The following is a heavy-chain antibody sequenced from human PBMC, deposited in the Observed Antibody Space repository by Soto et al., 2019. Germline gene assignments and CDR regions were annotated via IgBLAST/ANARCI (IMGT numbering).Heavy chain of an antibody. CDR3: ARGEDGRPGLYFDY. J-gene: IGHJ4*02. V-gene: IGHV4-31*03. CDR1: GGSISSGDNY. CDR2: IYYSGGT. D-gene: IGHD1-1*01. Sequence: QVQLQESGPGLVKPSQTLPLTCTVSGGSISSGDNYWSWIRQHPGKGLEWIGYIYYSGGTYYNPSLKSRVTISIDTSKNQFSLKLSSVTAADTAVYFCARGEDGRPGLYFDYWGQGTLVTVSS.